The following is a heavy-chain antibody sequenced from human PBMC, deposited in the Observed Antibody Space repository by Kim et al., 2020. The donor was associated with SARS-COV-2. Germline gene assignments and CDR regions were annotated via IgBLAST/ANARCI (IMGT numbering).Heavy chain of an antibody. CDR3: AKEGVGATHFDY. D-gene: IGHD1-26*01. V-gene: IGHV3-9*01. J-gene: IGHJ4*02. Sequence: GDADSLKGRLTISRNSAKNYLYLQMNSLRAEDTALYYCAKEGVGATHFDYGGQGTLVTVSS.